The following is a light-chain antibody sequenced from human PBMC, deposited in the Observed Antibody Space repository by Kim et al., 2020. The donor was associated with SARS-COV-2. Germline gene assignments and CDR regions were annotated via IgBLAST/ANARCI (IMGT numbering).Light chain of an antibody. CDR2: AAS. V-gene: IGKV1-39*01. J-gene: IGKJ5*01. CDR3: PQSYSSLQT. CDR1: QSISSY. Sequence: DIQMTQSPSSLSASVGDRVTITCQASQSISSYLNWYQQKPGKAPKLLIYAASSLQSGVPSRFSGSGSGTDFTLTISSLQPEDFATYYCPQSYSSLQTFVQGTRLEIK.